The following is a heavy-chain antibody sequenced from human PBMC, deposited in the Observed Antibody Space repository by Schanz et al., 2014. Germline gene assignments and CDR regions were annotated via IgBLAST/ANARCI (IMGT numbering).Heavy chain of an antibody. CDR3: AKGLYYDNTGGGFDY. V-gene: IGHV3-23*04. Sequence: QLVGSGGGLVKPGGSLRLSCGGSGFTFTTHSMTWVRQAPGKGLEWVSGISGSGGSTYYADSVKGRFTISRDNSKTTLSLQMNSLRAEDTAVYYCAKGLYYDNTGGGFDYWGQGTLVTVSS. CDR2: ISGSGGST. CDR1: GFTFTTHS. J-gene: IGHJ4*02. D-gene: IGHD3-16*01.